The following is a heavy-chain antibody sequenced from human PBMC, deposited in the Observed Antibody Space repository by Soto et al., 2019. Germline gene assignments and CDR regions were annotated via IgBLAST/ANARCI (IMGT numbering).Heavy chain of an antibody. V-gene: IGHV3-30-3*01. J-gene: IGHJ6*02. CDR2: ISYDGSNK. CDR3: ARDLSSGDFWSGYYPGYYYYGMDV. D-gene: IGHD3-3*01. Sequence: PGGSLRLSCAASGFTFSSYAMHWVRQAPGKGLEWVAVISYDGSNKYYADSVKGRFTISRDNSKNTLYLQMNSPRAEDTAVYYCARDLSSGDFWSGYYPGYYYYGMDVWGQGTTVTVSS. CDR1: GFTFSSYA.